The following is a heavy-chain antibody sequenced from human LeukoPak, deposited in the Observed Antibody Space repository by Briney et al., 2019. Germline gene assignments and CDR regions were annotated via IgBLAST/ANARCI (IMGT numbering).Heavy chain of an antibody. Sequence: SETLSLTCAVTGGSISSGGYSWSWIRQPPGKGLEWIGYIYHSGSTYYNPSLKSRVTISVDRSKNQFSLKLSSVTAADTAVYYCARDLGLLGYYWGQGTLVTVSS. V-gene: IGHV4-30-2*01. D-gene: IGHD1-26*01. CDR2: IYHSGST. CDR3: ARDLGLLGYY. J-gene: IGHJ4*02. CDR1: GGSISSGGYS.